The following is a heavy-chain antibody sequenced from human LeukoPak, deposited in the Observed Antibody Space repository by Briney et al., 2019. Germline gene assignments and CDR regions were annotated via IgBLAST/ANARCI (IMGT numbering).Heavy chain of an antibody. CDR1: GFTFSSYG. Sequence: PGGSLRLSCAASGFTFSSYGTHWVRQAPGKGLEWVAVISYDRSNKYYADSVKGRFTISRDNSKNTLYLQMNSLRAEDTAVYYCARRAGDYSHPYDYWGQGTLVTVSS. V-gene: IGHV3-30*03. J-gene: IGHJ4*02. CDR2: ISYDRSNK. D-gene: IGHD3-22*01. CDR3: ARRAGDYSHPYDY.